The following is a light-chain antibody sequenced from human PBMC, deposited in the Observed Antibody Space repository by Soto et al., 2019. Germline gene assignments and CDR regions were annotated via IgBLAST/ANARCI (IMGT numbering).Light chain of an antibody. CDR3: SSYTSSNTHWV. Sequence: QSALTQPASVSGSPGQSITISCTGTSSDVGGYNYVAWYQQHPGKAPKLMIYEVSNRPSGVANRFSGSKSCNTASLTISGLQADDEAEYYCSSYTSSNTHWVFGGGTKLTVL. CDR2: EVS. CDR1: SSDVGGYNY. J-gene: IGLJ3*02. V-gene: IGLV2-14*01.